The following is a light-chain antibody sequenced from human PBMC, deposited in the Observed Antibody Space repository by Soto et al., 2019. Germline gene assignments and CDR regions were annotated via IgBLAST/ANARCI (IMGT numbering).Light chain of an antibody. CDR1: SSDVGSYNL. J-gene: IGLJ1*01. CDR2: EGT. V-gene: IGLV2-14*02. Sequence: QSVLTQPASVSGSPGQSITISCTGTSSDVGSYNLVSWYQQHPGKAPKLMIYEGTRRPSGVSNRFSGSKSGNTASLTISGLVAEDEADYYCSSYTSSTFYVFATGTKVTVL. CDR3: SSYTSSTFYV.